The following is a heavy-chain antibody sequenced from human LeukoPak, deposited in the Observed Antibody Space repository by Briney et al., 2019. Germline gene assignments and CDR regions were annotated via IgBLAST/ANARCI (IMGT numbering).Heavy chain of an antibody. CDR2: ISSNSSYK. D-gene: IGHD3-10*01. Sequence: AGGPLRLSCAASGFTFSSYAMSWVRQAPGKGLEWVSSISSNSSYKYYADSVKGRFTISRDNAKNSLYLQMNTLRAEYTAVYYCARLPGSYWGQGTLVTVSS. J-gene: IGHJ4*02. V-gene: IGHV3-21*01. CDR1: GFTFSSYA. CDR3: ARLPGSY.